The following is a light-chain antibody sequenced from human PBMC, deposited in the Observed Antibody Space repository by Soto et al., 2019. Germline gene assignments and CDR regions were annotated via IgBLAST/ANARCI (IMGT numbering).Light chain of an antibody. CDR3: QQLNTYPPWT. CDR1: QDISSS. V-gene: IGKV1-9*01. J-gene: IGKJ1*01. Sequence: DIQLTQSPSFLSASVGDRVTITCRASQDISSSLAWYQQKPGKAPKLLIFPASTLQSGVPSRFSGSGSGTEFALTISSLQAEDFATYYCQQLNTYPPWTFGQGTKVEIK. CDR2: PAS.